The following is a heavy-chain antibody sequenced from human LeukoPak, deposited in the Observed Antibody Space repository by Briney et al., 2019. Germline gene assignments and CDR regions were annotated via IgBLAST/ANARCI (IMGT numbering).Heavy chain of an antibody. CDR3: ARAGLTLECNWNYSGFDY. CDR1: GGTFSSYA. Sequence: SVKVSCKASGGTFSSYAISWVRQAPGQGLEWMGRIIPILGIANYAQKFQGRVTITADKSTSTAYMELSSLRSEDTAVYYCARAGLTLECNWNYSGFDYWGQGTLVTVSS. CDR2: IIPILGIA. D-gene: IGHD1-7*01. V-gene: IGHV1-69*04. J-gene: IGHJ4*02.